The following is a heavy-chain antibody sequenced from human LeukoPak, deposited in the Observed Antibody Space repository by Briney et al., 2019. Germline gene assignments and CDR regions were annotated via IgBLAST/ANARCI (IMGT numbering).Heavy chain of an antibody. V-gene: IGHV3-30*19. Sequence: GGSLTLSCAASEFTFTTYGMHWVRQAPGKGLEWVAVISYDGSNKYYADSVKGRFTISRDNSKNTLYLQMNSLRAEDTAVYYCARVGPYCRSTICYVDYWGQGTLVTVSS. CDR2: ISYDGSNK. J-gene: IGHJ4*02. CDR1: EFTFTTYG. CDR3: ARVGPYCRSTICYVDY. D-gene: IGHD2-2*01.